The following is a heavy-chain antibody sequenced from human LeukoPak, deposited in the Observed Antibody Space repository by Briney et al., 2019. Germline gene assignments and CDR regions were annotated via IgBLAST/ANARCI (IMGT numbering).Heavy chain of an antibody. CDR1: GGSISSGGYY. D-gene: IGHD5-18*01. J-gene: IGHJ3*02. CDR3: ARGLQRSNAFDI. CDR2: IYHSGST. V-gene: IGHV4-30-2*01. Sequence: SETLSLTCTVSGGSISSGGYYWSWIRQPPGKGLEWIGYIYHSGSTYYNPSLKSRVIISVDRSKNQFSLKLSSVTAADTAVYYCARGLQRSNAFDIWGQGTMVTVSS.